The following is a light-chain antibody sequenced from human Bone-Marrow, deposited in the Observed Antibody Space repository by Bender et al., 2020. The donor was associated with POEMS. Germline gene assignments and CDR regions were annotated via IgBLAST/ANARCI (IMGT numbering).Light chain of an antibody. Sequence: QSGLTQPASVSGSPGQSITISCTGTSSDVGSYNLVSWYQHHPGQAPKLMIYEGSKRPSGLSNRFSGSKSGNTASLTISGLQAEDEADYYCCSYAGSGTWLFGGGTRLTVL. J-gene: IGLJ2*01. CDR2: EGS. CDR3: CSYAGSGTWL. V-gene: IGLV2-23*01. CDR1: SSDVGSYNL.